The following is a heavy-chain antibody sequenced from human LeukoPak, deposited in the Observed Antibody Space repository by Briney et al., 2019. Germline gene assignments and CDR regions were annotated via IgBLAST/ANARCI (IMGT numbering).Heavy chain of an antibody. D-gene: IGHD3-3*01. CDR1: GFTFSSYG. CDR2: ISYDGSNK. J-gene: IGHJ4*02. CDR3: TKRGLDYDFWSGNDY. V-gene: IGHV3-30*18. Sequence: PGRSLRLSCAASGFTFSSYGMHWVRQAPGKGLEWVAVISYDGSNKYYADSVKGRFTISRDNSKNTLYLQMNSLRAEDTAVYYCTKRGLDYDFWSGNDYWGQGTLVTVSS.